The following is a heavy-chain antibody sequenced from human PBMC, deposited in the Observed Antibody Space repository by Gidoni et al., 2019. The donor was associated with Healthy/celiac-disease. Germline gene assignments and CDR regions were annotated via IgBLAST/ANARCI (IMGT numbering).Heavy chain of an antibody. D-gene: IGHD3-9*01. CDR1: GGTFSSYA. V-gene: IGHV1-69*04. CDR3: ARVRSGFLDGYYFDY. CDR2: IIPILGIA. Sequence: QVQLVQSGAEVQKPGSSVQVSCKASGGTFSSYAISWVRQAPGQGLEWMGRIIPILGIANYAQKFHGRVTITADKSTSTAYMELSSLRSEDTAVYYCARVRSGFLDGYYFDYWGQGTLVTVSS. J-gene: IGHJ4*02.